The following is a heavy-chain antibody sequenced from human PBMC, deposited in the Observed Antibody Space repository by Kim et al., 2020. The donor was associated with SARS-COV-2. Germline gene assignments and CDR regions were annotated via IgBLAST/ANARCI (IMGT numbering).Heavy chain of an antibody. CDR2: ST. CDR3: ARADYGNHDY. Sequence: STTYNPSLQRRVTISVDMSKNQFSLKLSSVTAADTAVYYCARADYGNHDYWGQGTLVTVSS. D-gene: IGHD4-17*01. V-gene: IGHV4-59*01. J-gene: IGHJ4*02.